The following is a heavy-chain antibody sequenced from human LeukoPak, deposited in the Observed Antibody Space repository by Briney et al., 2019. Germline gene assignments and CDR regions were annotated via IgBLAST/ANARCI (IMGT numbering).Heavy chain of an antibody. V-gene: IGHV4-30-4*08. Sequence: SQTLSLTCTVSGGSISSGDYYWIWIRPPPGKGLELIWYIYYSGSTYYNPSLKSRVTISVDPSKNRFSLKLSSVPGAGPAVYYCARAGFGFDPWGQGTLVTVSS. CDR1: GGSISSGDYY. D-gene: IGHD3-10*01. CDR3: ARAGFGFDP. J-gene: IGHJ5*02. CDR2: IYYSGST.